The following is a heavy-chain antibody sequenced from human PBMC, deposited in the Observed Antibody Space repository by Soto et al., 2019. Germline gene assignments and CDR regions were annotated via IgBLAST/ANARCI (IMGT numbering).Heavy chain of an antibody. J-gene: IGHJ6*03. CDR3: AGDQGPNYMAV. CDR1: GFTFSDSF. Sequence: QVQLVESGGGLVKPGGALRLCFADSGFTFSDSFMSWSRQTPGKGLEWLSYISGRDGNIYYADSVRGRFTISRDNAKNSVYLQMNSLRAEDTAVYYCAGDQGPNYMAVWGKGTTVTVS. V-gene: IGHV3-11*01. CDR2: ISGRDGNI.